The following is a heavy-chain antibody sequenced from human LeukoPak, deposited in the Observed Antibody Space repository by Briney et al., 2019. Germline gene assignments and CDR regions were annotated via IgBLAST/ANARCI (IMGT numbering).Heavy chain of an antibody. CDR2: ISYDGSNK. CDR3: ARDYRFYGSGSPTY. CDR1: GFTFRNYV. V-gene: IGHV3-30-3*01. D-gene: IGHD3-10*01. Sequence: GGSLRLSCAASGFTFRNYVIHWVRQAPGKGLEWVAVISYDGSNKYYADSVKGRFTISRDNSKNTLYLQMNSLRAEDTAVYYCARDYRFYGSGSPTYWGQGTLVTVSS. J-gene: IGHJ4*02.